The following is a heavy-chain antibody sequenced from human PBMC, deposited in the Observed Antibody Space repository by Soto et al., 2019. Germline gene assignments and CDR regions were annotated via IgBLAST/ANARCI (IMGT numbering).Heavy chain of an antibody. CDR3: AKDQASGQGSFDS. CDR1: GFTFNIYG. J-gene: IGHJ4*02. V-gene: IGHV3-30*18. Sequence: SGGSLRLSCAASGFTFNIYGMHWVRQAPDKGLEWVALISYDGSNQYYADSVKGRFTISRDNSKNTLFLQMNSLRADDTAVYYCAKDQASGQGSFDSWGQGTPVTVSS. CDR2: ISYDGSNQ.